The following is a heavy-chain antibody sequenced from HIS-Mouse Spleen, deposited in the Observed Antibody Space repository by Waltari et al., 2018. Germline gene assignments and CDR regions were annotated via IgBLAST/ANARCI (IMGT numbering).Heavy chain of an antibody. D-gene: IGHD3-3*01. Sequence: QVQLQESGPGLVKPSETLSLTCTVSGGSISSYYWSWIRQPAGKGLEWIGRIYTSGSTNYNPSLKSRVTMSVDTSKNQFSLKLSPVTAADTAVYYCARGHRDFWSPDYFDYWGQGTLVTVSS. V-gene: IGHV4-4*07. CDR2: IYTSGST. J-gene: IGHJ4*02. CDR1: GGSISSYY. CDR3: ARGHRDFWSPDYFDY.